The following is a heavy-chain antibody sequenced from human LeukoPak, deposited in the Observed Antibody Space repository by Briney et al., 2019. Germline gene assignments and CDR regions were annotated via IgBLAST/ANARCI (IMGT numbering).Heavy chain of an antibody. CDR1: GGSFSGYY. D-gene: IGHD5-12*01. V-gene: IGHV4-34*01. J-gene: IGHJ4*02. Sequence: SETLSLTCAVYGGSFSGYYWSWIRQPPGKGLEWIGEINHSGSTNYNPSLKSRVTISVDTSENQFSLKLSSVTAADTAVYYCARQNAVATRYFDYWGQGTLVTVSS. CDR2: INHSGST. CDR3: ARQNAVATRYFDY.